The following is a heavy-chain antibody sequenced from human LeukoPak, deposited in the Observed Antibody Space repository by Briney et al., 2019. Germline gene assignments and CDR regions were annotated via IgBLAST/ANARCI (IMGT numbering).Heavy chain of an antibody. CDR1: GFTFSGYA. CDR3: AKVALGYCSGSSCYYFDY. Sequence: PGGSLRLSCEASGFTFSGYAMSWVRQAPGKGLEWVSSINAFGARTYYADSVKGRFTISRGNSKNTLYLQMNSLRAEDTALYYCAKVALGYCSGSSCYYFDYGGQATLVTVSS. D-gene: IGHD2-15*01. CDR2: INAFGART. J-gene: IGHJ4*02. V-gene: IGHV3-23*01.